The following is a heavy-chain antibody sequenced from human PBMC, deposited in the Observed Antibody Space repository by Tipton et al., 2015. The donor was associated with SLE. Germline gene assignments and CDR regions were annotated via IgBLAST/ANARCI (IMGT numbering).Heavy chain of an antibody. V-gene: IGHV4-39*07. J-gene: IGHJ4*02. Sequence: TLSLTCTVSGGSISSSRYYWGWIRQPPGKGLEWIGSIYYSGSTYYNPSLKSRVTISVDTSKNQFSLKLSSVTAADTAVYYCAGGSYYYFDYWGQGTLVTVSS. D-gene: IGHD1-26*01. CDR2: IYYSGST. CDR3: AGGSYYYFDY. CDR1: GGSISSSRYY.